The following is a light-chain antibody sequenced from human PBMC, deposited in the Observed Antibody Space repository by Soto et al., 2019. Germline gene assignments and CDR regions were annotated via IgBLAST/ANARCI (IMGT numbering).Light chain of an antibody. CDR1: QSIINSY. CDR3: QQYGSSPMYT. J-gene: IGKJ2*01. CDR2: AAS. V-gene: IGKV3-20*01. Sequence: EIVLTQSPGTLSLSPGERATLSCRASQSIINSYLAWYQQKPGQAPRHLIYAASSRATGIPDRFSGSGSGTDFTLTISRLEPEDFAVYYCQQYGSSPMYTFGQGTKLEIK.